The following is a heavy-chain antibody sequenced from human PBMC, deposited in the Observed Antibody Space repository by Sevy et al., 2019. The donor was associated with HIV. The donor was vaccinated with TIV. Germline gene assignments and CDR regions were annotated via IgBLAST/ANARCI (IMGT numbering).Heavy chain of an antibody. V-gene: IGHV3-11*01. CDR3: ARLNYDFWSGPQHYGMDV. CDR2: ISGSGSTI. D-gene: IGHD3-3*01. Sequence: GGSLRLSCAASGFTFSDYYMSWIRQAPGKGLEWVSYISGSGSTIYYADSVKGRFTISRDNAKNSLYLQMNSLRAEDTAVYYCARLNYDFWSGPQHYGMDVWGQGTTVTVSS. CDR1: GFTFSDYY. J-gene: IGHJ6*02.